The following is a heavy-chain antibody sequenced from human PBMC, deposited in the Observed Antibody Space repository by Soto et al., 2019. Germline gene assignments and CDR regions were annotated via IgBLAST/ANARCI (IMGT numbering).Heavy chain of an antibody. CDR1: GVSFSPNY. V-gene: IGHV4-59*08. CDR3: ARLGFYYQSLDP. J-gene: IGHJ5*02. D-gene: IGHD2-2*01. Sequence: PSETLSLTCTVSGVSFSPNYWAWIRQPPGKGLEWIGYIYYGGTTRYNPSLESRVTVSLETSKSQFSLTLSSVTASDTAVYYCARLGFYYQSLDPWGHGTLVTVSS. CDR2: IYYGGTT.